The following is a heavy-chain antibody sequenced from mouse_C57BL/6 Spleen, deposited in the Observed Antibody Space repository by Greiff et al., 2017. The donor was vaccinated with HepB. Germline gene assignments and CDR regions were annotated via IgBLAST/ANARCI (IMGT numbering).Heavy chain of an antibody. Sequence: QVQLKESGAELARPGASVKLSCKASGYTFTSYGISWVKQRTGQGLEWIGEIYPRSGNTYYNEKFKGKATLTADKSSSTAYMELRSLTSEDSAVYFCARSMGDSSGYVRTFAYWGQGTLVTVSA. CDR3: ARSMGDSSGYVRTFAY. CDR1: GYTFTSYG. D-gene: IGHD3-2*02. J-gene: IGHJ3*01. CDR2: IYPRSGNT. V-gene: IGHV1-81*01.